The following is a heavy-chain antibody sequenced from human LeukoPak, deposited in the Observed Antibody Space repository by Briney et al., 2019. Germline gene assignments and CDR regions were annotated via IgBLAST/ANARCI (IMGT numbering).Heavy chain of an antibody. CDR2: IIPILGIA. J-gene: IGHJ5*02. D-gene: IGHD1-26*01. V-gene: IGHV1-69*04. Sequence: SVKVSCKASGGTFSSYAISWVRQAPGQGLEWMGRIIPILGIANYAQKFQGRVTITADKSTGTAYMELSSLRPEDTAVYYCAISGSYYLNWFDPWGQGTLVTVSS. CDR1: GGTFSSYA. CDR3: AISGSYYLNWFDP.